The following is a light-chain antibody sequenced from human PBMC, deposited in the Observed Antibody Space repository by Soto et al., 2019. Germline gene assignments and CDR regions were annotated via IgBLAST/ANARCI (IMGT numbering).Light chain of an antibody. Sequence: EIVMTQSPATLSVSPGERATLSCRASETVSSNLAWYQQKLGQAPRLLIYGASTRATGIPARFSGSGPGTDFTLTISSLEPEDFAVYYCQQRSNWLTFGGGTKVEIK. CDR3: QQRSNWLT. CDR1: ETVSSN. J-gene: IGKJ4*01. V-gene: IGKV3D-11*02. CDR2: GAS.